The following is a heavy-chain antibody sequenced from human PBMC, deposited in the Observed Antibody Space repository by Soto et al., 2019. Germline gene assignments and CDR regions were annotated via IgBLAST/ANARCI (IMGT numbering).Heavy chain of an antibody. CDR3: AGVVLNNKYKWFDA. J-gene: IGHJ5*02. Sequence: QVQLQESGPGLVKPSETLALTCTVSGGIDSHYWSWIRQAPGKGPELIGYIYDSGYTNYKPPLKSRLTISIDMSKSQFSLNLSSVTAADPAVYYCAGVVLNNKYKWFDAWGRGILVTVSS. V-gene: IGHV4-4*09. CDR2: IYDSGYT. CDR1: GGIDSHY. D-gene: IGHD1-20*01.